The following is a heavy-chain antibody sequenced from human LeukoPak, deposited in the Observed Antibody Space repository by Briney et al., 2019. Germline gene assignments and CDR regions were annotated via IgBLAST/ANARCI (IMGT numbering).Heavy chain of an antibody. CDR1: GLTFDDYA. Sequence: GGSLRLSCAAAGLTFDDYAMHWVRQAPGKGLDWVSGISWNSVTIVYADSVKGRFTISRDNAKNSLYLQMNSLRAEDMALYYCAKDEFVASDFTGAFDIWGQGTMVTVSS. J-gene: IGHJ3*02. CDR3: AKDEFVASDFTGAFDI. V-gene: IGHV3-9*03. D-gene: IGHD2-8*02. CDR2: ISWNSVTI.